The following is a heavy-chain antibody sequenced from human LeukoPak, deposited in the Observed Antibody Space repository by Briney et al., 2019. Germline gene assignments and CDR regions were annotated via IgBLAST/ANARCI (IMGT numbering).Heavy chain of an antibody. CDR2: ISGSGGST. V-gene: IGHV3-23*01. CDR1: GFTFSSYA. D-gene: IGHD3-22*01. CDR3: AKVTLAPDSSGPLADY. J-gene: IGHJ4*02. Sequence: GGSLRLSCAASGFTFSSYAMSWVRQAPGKGLEWVSAISGSGGSTYYADSVKGRFTISRDNSKNTLYLQMNSLRAEDTAVYYCAKVTLAPDSSGPLADYWGQGTLVTVSS.